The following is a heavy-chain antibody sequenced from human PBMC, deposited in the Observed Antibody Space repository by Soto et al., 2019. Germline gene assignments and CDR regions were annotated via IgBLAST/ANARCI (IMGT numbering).Heavy chain of an antibody. Sequence: ASVKVSCKASGYTFTSYYMHWVRQAPGQGLEWMGIINPSGGSTSYAQKFQGRVTMTRDTSTSTVYMELSSLRSEDTAVYYCAREGHTEYGDYDAFDIWGQGTMVT. V-gene: IGHV1-46*01. D-gene: IGHD4-17*01. J-gene: IGHJ3*02. CDR3: AREGHTEYGDYDAFDI. CDR1: GYTFTSYY. CDR2: INPSGGST.